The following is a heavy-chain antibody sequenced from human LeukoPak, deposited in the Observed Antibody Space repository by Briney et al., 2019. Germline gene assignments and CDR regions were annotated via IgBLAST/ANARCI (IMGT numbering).Heavy chain of an antibody. V-gene: IGHV3-23*01. CDR1: GFTFDDYG. Sequence: RPGGSLRLSCAASGFTFDDYGMSWVRQAPGKGLEWVSAISGSGGSTYYADSVKGRFTISRDNSKNTLYLQMNSLRAEDTAVYYCAKVKAFFDYWGQGTLVTVSS. J-gene: IGHJ4*02. CDR3: AKVKAFFDY. CDR2: ISGSGGST.